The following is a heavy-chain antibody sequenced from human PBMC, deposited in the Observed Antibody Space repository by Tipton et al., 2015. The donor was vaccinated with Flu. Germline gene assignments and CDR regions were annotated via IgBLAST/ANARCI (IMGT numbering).Heavy chain of an antibody. J-gene: IGHJ4*02. Sequence: TLSLTCTVSSGSIRSTNYFCAWIRQPPGKRLELIGSIYPSGTTNYNPSLNSRVSISFDSPKNHFSLRLSSVTAADTAVYYCARDSVVVPGALIYWGQGTLVTVSS. CDR2: IYPSGTT. D-gene: IGHD2-2*01. V-gene: IGHV4-39*07. CDR1: SGSIRSTNYF. CDR3: ARDSVVVPGALIY.